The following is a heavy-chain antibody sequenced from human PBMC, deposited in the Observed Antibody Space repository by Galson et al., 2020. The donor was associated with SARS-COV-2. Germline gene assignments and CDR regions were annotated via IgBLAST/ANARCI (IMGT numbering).Heavy chain of an antibody. J-gene: IGHJ6*02. CDR2: ISGSGGST. V-gene: IGHV3-23*01. D-gene: IGHD3-3*01. Sequence: GESLKISCAASGFTFSSYAMSWVRQAPGKGLEWVSAISGSGGSTYYADSVKGRFTISRDNSKNTLYLQMNSLRAEDTAVYYCAKDHGIYTIFGVADIPSYYGMDVWGQGTTVTGSS. CDR3: AKDHGIYTIFGVADIPSYYGMDV. CDR1: GFTFSSYA.